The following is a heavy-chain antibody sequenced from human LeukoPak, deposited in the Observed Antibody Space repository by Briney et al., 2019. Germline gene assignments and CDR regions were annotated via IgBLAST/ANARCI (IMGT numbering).Heavy chain of an antibody. Sequence: PGGSLRLSCAASGFTYSSYSMNWVRQAPGKGLEWVSYISSSSSTIYYADSVKGRFTISRDNAKNSLYLQMNSLRAEDTALYYCARGVYASGWYPDTFDYWGQGTLVTVSS. D-gene: IGHD6-19*01. CDR2: ISSSSSTI. CDR1: GFTYSSYS. J-gene: IGHJ4*02. V-gene: IGHV3-48*04. CDR3: ARGVYASGWYPDTFDY.